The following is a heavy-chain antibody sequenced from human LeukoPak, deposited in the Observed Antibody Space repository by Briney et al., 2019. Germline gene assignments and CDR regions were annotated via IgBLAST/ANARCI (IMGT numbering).Heavy chain of an antibody. J-gene: IGHJ3*02. CDR2: ISSSSRTI. CDR1: GFTFSSYS. CDR3: TRDHHRRHYDSQARNTFDI. Sequence: GGSLRLSCAASGFTFSSYSMNWVRQAPGKGLEWVSYISSSSRTIYYADSVRGRFTISRDNAKNSLYLQMNSLRAEDTAVYYCTRDHHRRHYDSQARNTFDIWGQGTMVTVSS. V-gene: IGHV3-48*01. D-gene: IGHD3-22*01.